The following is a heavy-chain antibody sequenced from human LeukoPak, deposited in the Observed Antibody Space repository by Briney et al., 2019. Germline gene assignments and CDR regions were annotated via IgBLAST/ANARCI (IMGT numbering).Heavy chain of an antibody. CDR3: ARGAVVPAATGYYYYYGMDV. V-gene: IGHV1-8*01. D-gene: IGHD2-2*01. CDR2: MNPNSGNT. J-gene: IGHJ6*02. CDR1: GYTFTSYD. Sequence: ASVKVSCKASGYTFTSYDINWVRQATGQGLEWMGWMNPNSGNTGYAQKFQGRVTMTRNTSISTAYMELSSLRSEDTAVYYCARGAVVPAATGYYYYYGMDVWGQGPTVTVSS.